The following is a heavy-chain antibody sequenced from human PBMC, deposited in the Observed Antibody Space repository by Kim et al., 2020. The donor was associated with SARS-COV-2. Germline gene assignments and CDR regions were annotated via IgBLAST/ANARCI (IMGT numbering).Heavy chain of an antibody. CDR1: GFTFSSYA. Sequence: GGSLRLSCAASGFTFSSYAMHWFRQAPGKGLEWVAVISYDGSNKYYADSVKGRFTISRDISKNTLYLQMNSLRAEDTAVYYCARDRTYYYDSSGYYRYYYAMDVWGQGTTVTVSS. CDR2: ISYDGSNK. D-gene: IGHD3-22*01. V-gene: IGHV3-30*04. CDR3: ARDRTYYYDSSGYYRYYYAMDV. J-gene: IGHJ6*02.